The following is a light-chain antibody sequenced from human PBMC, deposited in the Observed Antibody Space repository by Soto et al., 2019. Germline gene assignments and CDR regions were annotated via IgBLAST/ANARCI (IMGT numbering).Light chain of an antibody. V-gene: IGKV3-11*01. J-gene: IGKJ4*01. Sequence: EIVLTQSPATLSLSPGERATLSCRASQSVSSYLAWYQQKPGQAPRLLIYDASNRATGIPARFSGSGSGTDFTLTISSLEPEDFEVYYCQKRSNPLTFGGGTKVEIK. CDR2: DAS. CDR3: QKRSNPLT. CDR1: QSVSSY.